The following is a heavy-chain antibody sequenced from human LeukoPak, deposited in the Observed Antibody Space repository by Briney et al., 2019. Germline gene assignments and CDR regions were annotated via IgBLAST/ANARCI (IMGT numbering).Heavy chain of an antibody. J-gene: IGHJ4*02. D-gene: IGHD6-13*01. CDR3: ARALYSSSALDY. V-gene: IGHV3-30*02. Sequence: PGGSLRLSCAASGFTFSSYGMHWVRQAPGKGLEWVAFIRYDGSNKYYADSVKGRFTISRDNSKNTLYLQMNSLRAEDTAVYYCARALYSSSALDYWGQGTLVTVSS. CDR1: GFTFSSYG. CDR2: IRYDGSNK.